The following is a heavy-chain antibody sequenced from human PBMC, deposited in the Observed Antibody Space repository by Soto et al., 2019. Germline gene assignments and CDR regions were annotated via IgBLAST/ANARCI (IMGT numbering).Heavy chain of an antibody. D-gene: IGHD5-12*01. CDR1: GFTFSSYG. CDR3: AKEWLY. V-gene: IGHV3-30*18. J-gene: IGHJ4*02. Sequence: QVQLVESGGGVVQAGRSLRLSCAASGFTFSSYGMHWVRQAPGKGLEWVAVISYDGSNKYYADSVKGRFTISRDNSKNTLYPQMNSLRAEDTAVYYCAKEWLYWGQGTLVTVSS. CDR2: ISYDGSNK.